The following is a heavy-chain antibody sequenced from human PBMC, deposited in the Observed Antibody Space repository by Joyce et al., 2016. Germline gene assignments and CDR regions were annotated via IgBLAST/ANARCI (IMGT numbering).Heavy chain of an antibody. CDR2: ISYGGSNI. D-gene: IGHD2-21*02. CDR1: GFTFGSYG. J-gene: IGHJ4*02. CDR3: ATTLVVVTTPPFDY. V-gene: IGHV3-30*03. Sequence: QVQLVESGGGVVQPGTSLRLSCVASGFTFGSYGMHWVRQAPGKGLECVAVISYGGSNIYYSESVKGRFSISRDDSKNTLFLQMNGLRPEDTAVYYCATTLVVVTTPPFDYWGQGTLVTVSS.